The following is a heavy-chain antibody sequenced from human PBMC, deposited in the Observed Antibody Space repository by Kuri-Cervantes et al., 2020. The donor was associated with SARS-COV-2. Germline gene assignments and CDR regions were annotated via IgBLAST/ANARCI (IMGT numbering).Heavy chain of an antibody. J-gene: IGHJ4*02. V-gene: IGHV4-34*01. D-gene: IGHD5-18*01. CDR3: ARQQSGYSYAFDY. CDR2: INHSGST. CDR1: GGSFSGYY. Sequence: ESLKISCAVYGGSFSGYYWSWIRQPPGKGLEWIGEINHSGSTNYNPSLKSRVTISVDTSKNQFSLKLSSVTAADTAVYYCARQQSGYSYAFDYWGQGTLVTVSS.